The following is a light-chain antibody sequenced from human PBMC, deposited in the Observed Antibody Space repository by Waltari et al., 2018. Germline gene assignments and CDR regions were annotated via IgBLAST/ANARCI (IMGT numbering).Light chain of an antibody. V-gene: IGKV4-1*01. Sequence: DIVMTQSPDSLAVSLGERATIDCRSSQSLLYSSNNKNYLAWYQQRPGQPPKLLFYGASSREAGVPDRFTAAGSGTHFTLTITSLQAEDVAVYYCQQYYDTPFTFGPGTKVDI. J-gene: IGKJ3*01. CDR1: QSLLYSSNNKNY. CDR3: QQYYDTPFT. CDR2: GAS.